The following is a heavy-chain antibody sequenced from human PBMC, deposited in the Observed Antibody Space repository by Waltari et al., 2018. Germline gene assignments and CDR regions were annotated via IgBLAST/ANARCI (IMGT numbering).Heavy chain of an antibody. Sequence: QVQLQESGPGLVMPSQTLSLTCSVSGVSVNNEDSHWTWIRQPPEKGLEWIGYISYSAGTSYTPSLKSRVTISIDTSTNQFSLKLDSVTAADTAVYFCARAVTGTSNYDHWGQGTLVTVSS. D-gene: IGHD7-27*01. CDR1: GVSVNNEDSH. CDR2: ISYSAGT. CDR3: ARAVTGTSNYDH. J-gene: IGHJ4*02. V-gene: IGHV4-30-4*08.